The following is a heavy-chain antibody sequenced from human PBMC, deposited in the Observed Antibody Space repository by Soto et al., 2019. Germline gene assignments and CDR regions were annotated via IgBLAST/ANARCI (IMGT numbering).Heavy chain of an antibody. CDR1: GFTFNSND. D-gene: IGHD3-9*01. V-gene: IGHV3-23*01. J-gene: IGHJ4*02. Sequence: GGSLRLSCAVSGFTFNSNDMTWVRQAPGKGLEWVSTISSSGAFTYHADSVRGRLTISRDNSKNTVYLQMNSLRAEDTAVYYCATEGSHILTGGYFESWGQGTLVTVSS. CDR3: ATEGSHILTGGYFES. CDR2: ISSSGAFT.